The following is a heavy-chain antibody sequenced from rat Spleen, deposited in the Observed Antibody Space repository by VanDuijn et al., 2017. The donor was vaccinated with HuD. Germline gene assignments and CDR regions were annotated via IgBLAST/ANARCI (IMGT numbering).Heavy chain of an antibody. J-gene: IGHJ4*01. CDR2: MWRSGST. V-gene: IGHV2-45*01. D-gene: IGHD5-1*01. CDR3: ARAPGNGYVMDA. CDR1: GFSLTNYN. Sequence: QVQLKESGPGLVQPSQTLSLTCTVSGFSLTNYNVHWVRQSPGKGLEWVGVMWRSGSTEYNSALKSRLSISRDTSKNHISLKMNSLQSEDTTTYYCARAPGNGYVMDAWGQGASVTVSS.